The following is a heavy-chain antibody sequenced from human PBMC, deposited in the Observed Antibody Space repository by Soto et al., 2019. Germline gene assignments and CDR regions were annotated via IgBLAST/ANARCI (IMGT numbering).Heavy chain of an antibody. Sequence: GGSLRLSCAASGFTFSSYGMHWVRQAPGKGLEWVAVIWYDGSNKYYADSVKGRFTISRDNSKNTLYLQMNSLRAEDTAVYYCARGRRDGDFDYWGQGTLVTVSS. CDR3: ARGRRDGDFDY. V-gene: IGHV3-33*01. D-gene: IGHD7-27*01. CDR1: GFTFSSYG. CDR2: IWYDGSNK. J-gene: IGHJ4*02.